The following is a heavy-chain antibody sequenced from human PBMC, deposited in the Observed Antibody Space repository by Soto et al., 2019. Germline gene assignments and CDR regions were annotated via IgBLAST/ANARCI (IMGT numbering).Heavy chain of an antibody. J-gene: IGHJ4*02. CDR3: AAERYYDSSGYYHN. Sequence: SVKVSCKASGFTFISSAVQWVRQARGQRLEWIGWIVVGSGNTNYAQKFQERVTITRDMSTSTAYMELSSLRSEDTAVYYCAAERYYDSSGYYHNWGQGTLVTVSS. D-gene: IGHD3-22*01. CDR2: IVVGSGNT. CDR1: GFTFISSA. V-gene: IGHV1-58*01.